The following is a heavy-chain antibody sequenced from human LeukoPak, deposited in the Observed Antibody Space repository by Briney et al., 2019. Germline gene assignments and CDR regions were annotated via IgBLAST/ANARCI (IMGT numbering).Heavy chain of an antibody. CDR1: GGSFSGYY. D-gene: IGHD3-3*01. V-gene: IGHV4-34*01. CDR3: ARGRYGITIFGVAKYYFDY. CDR2: INHSGST. J-gene: IGHJ4*02. Sequence: PSETLSLTCAVDGGSFSGYYWSWIRQPPGKGLEWIGEINHSGSTNYNPSLKSRVTISVDTSKNQFSLKLSSVTAADTAVYYCARGRYGITIFGVAKYYFDYWGQGTLVTVSS.